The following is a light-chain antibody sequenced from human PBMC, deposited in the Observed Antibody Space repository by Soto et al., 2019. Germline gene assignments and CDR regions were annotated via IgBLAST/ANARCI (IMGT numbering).Light chain of an antibody. J-gene: IGKJ1*01. CDR3: QQFNNWPPWT. CDR2: GAS. Sequence: EIVMTQSPATMSVSPASRATLSCRASQNVGNNLVWYQQKPGQAPRLLIYGASTRAAGIPDRFSGSGSGTEFTLTISGLQSDDFAVYYCQQFNNWPPWTFGQGTKVDIK. CDR1: QNVGNN. V-gene: IGKV3-15*01.